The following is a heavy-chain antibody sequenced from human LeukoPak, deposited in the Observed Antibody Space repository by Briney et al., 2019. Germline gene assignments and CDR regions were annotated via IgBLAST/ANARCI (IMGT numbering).Heavy chain of an antibody. J-gene: IGHJ4*02. D-gene: IGHD1-26*01. Sequence: ASVKVSCKASGGTFISYAIGWVRQAPGQGLEWMGGIIPIFGTANYAQKFQGRVTITADESTSTAYMELSSLRSEDTAVYYCARDSGDYYFDYWGQGTLVTVSS. CDR1: GGTFISYA. V-gene: IGHV1-69*13. CDR2: IIPIFGTA. CDR3: ARDSGDYYFDY.